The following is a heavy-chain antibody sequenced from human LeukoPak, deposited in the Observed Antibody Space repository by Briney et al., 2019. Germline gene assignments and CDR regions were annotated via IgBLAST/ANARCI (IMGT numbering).Heavy chain of an antibody. J-gene: IGHJ3*02. CDR3: ARVNPSSGWYYSDAFDI. D-gene: IGHD6-19*01. V-gene: IGHV3-66*01. Sequence: GGSLRLSCAASGFTVSSNYMSWVRQAPGKGLEWVSVIYSGGSTYYADSVKGRFTISRDNSKNTLYLQMNSLRAEDTAVYYCARVNPSSGWYYSDAFDIWGQGTMVTVSS. CDR2: IYSGGST. CDR1: GFTVSSNY.